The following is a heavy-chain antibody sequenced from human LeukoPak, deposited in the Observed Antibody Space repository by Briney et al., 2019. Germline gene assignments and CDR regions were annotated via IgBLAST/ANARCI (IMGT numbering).Heavy chain of an antibody. CDR2: ISGGST. J-gene: IGHJ4*02. V-gene: IGHV3-38-3*01. D-gene: IGHD1-26*01. CDR1: GFTVSSNE. CDR3: KMGVGVGCDY. Sequence: PGGALRLSCAASGFTVSSNEMSWVRQAPGKGLEWVSSISGGSTYYADSRKGRFTISRDNSKNTLHLQMNSLRAEDTAVYYCKMGVGVGCDYWGQGTLVTVSS.